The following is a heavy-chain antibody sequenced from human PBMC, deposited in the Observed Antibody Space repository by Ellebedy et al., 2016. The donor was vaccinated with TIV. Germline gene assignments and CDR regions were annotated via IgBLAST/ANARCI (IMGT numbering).Heavy chain of an antibody. CDR3: AREEMYFYDSAGYYYGSHGMDV. CDR2: TSANNAIT. Sequence: ASVKVSCKASGYTFSDYGISWVRQAPGQGPEWMGWTSANNAITHYAQKFQDRITMTTDTATSAAYMELRSLRSDDTAMYYCAREEMYFYDSAGYYYGSHGMDVWGQGTTVTVSS. V-gene: IGHV1-18*04. D-gene: IGHD3-22*01. CDR1: GYTFSDYG. J-gene: IGHJ6*02.